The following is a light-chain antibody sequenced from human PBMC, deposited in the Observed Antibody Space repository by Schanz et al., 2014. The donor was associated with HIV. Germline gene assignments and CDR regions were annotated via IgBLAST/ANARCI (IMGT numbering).Light chain of an antibody. V-gene: IGLV2-14*03. CDR2: DVN. CDR1: SSEAGGNNT. Sequence: QSALTQPASVSXSPGQSIKKRGXXXSSEAGGNNTLSWYQHHPGKAPKLMIYDVNNRPSGASNRFSGSKSGNTASLTISGLQAEDEADYYCSSXXXSSTLVFGGGTKLTVL. CDR3: SSXXXSSTLV. J-gene: IGLJ2*01.